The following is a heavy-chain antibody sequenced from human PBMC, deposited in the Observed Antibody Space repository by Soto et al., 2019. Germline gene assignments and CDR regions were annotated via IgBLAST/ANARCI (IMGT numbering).Heavy chain of an antibody. D-gene: IGHD2-2*02. CDR2: VSWNSGSI. CDR1: GFTFDDYA. J-gene: IGHJ6*03. CDR3: AKDGCSSTSCYTPGYYYYYMDV. V-gene: IGHV3-9*01. Sequence: EVQLVESGGGLVQPGRSLRLSCAASGFTFDDYAMHWVRQAPGEGLEWVSGVSWNSGSIGYADSVKGRFTISRDNAKNSLYLQMNSLRAEDTALYYCAKDGCSSTSCYTPGYYYYYMDVWGKGTTVTVSS.